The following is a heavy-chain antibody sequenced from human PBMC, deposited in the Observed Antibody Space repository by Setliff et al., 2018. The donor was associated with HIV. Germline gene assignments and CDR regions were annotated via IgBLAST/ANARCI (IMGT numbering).Heavy chain of an antibody. J-gene: IGHJ4*02. Sequence: PGGSLRLSCAASGFIFSSYAMHWVRQAPGKGLEWVAVMSYDGNNKYYADSVKGRFTISRDNSKNTLFLQMNSLRAEDTAVYYCAREFSGTRYRYFDSWGQGTLVTVSS. CDR3: AREFSGTRYRYFDS. V-gene: IGHV3-30*01. CDR2: MSYDGNNK. CDR1: GFIFSSYA. D-gene: IGHD5-12*01.